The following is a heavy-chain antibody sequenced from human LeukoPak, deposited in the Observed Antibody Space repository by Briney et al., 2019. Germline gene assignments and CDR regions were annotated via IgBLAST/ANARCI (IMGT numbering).Heavy chain of an antibody. Sequence: PSETLSLTCTVSGGSISSGGYYWNWIRQHPGKGLEWIGHMYYSGYTYYNPSLKSRVTISVDTSKNQFSLKLSSVTAADTAVYYCARDGGYSSSWPYYYYGMDVWGQGTTVTVSS. V-gene: IGHV4-31*03. CDR3: ARDGGYSSSWPYYYYGMDV. CDR1: GGSISSGGYY. CDR2: MYYSGYT. J-gene: IGHJ6*02. D-gene: IGHD6-13*01.